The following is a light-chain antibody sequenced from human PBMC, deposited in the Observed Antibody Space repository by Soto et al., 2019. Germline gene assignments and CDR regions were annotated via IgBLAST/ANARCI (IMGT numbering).Light chain of an antibody. CDR2: DVT. V-gene: IGLV2-14*03. CDR3: SSYRRVSTYV. Sequence: ALTQPASVSGSPGQSITVPCTGTSSDVGGYNYVSWYQQHPGKAPRLMIYDVTNRPSGVSDRFSGSKSGNTASLTISGLQAEDEADYYCSSYRRVSTYVFGTGTKVTVL. J-gene: IGLJ1*01. CDR1: SSDVGGYNY.